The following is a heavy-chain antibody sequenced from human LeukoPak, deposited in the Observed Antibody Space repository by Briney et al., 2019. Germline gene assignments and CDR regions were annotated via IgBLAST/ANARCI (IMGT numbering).Heavy chain of an antibody. J-gene: IGHJ4*02. CDR1: GFTFSNYG. D-gene: IGHD2-15*01. V-gene: IGHV3-30*18. Sequence: GGSLRLSCAASGFTFSNYGMHWVRQAPGKGLEWVVVISHDGSNNNYADSVKGRFTISRDNSKNTLYLQMNSLRPEDTAVYYCAKVRVGTAHFDYWGQGTLVTVSS. CDR3: AKVRVGTAHFDY. CDR2: ISHDGSNN.